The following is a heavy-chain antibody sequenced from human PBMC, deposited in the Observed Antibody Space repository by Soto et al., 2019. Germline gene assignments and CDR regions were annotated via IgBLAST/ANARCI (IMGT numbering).Heavy chain of an antibody. CDR2: MNSDGSST. CDR1: GFTFSSYW. J-gene: IGHJ4*02. D-gene: IGHD2-2*01. Sequence: ETLRLSCAASGFTFSSYWMHWVRQVPGKGLVWVSRMNSDGSSTNYADSVKGRFTISRDNAKNTLYLQMNSLRAEDTAVYYCVREGYGSSPFDYWGQGTLVTVSS. V-gene: IGHV3-74*01. CDR3: VREGYGSSPFDY.